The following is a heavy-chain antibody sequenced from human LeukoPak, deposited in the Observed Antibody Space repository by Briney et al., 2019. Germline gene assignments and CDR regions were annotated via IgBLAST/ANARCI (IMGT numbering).Heavy chain of an antibody. Sequence: SQTLSLTCTVSGGSISSGSYYWSWIRQPAGKGLEWIGRIYTSGSTNYNPSLKSRVTISVDTSKNQFSLKLSSVTAADKAVYYCARVGVVAASHWYFDLLGRGTLVTVSS. CDR1: GGSISSGSYY. D-gene: IGHD2-15*01. J-gene: IGHJ2*01. CDR2: IYTSGST. CDR3: ARVGVVAASHWYFDL. V-gene: IGHV4-61*02.